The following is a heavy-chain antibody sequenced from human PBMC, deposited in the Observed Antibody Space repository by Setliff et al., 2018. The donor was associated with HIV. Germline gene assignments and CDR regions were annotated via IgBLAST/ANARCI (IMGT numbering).Heavy chain of an antibody. V-gene: IGHV7-4-1*02. CDR2: INTNTGNP. D-gene: IGHD3-10*01. J-gene: IGHJ5*02. CDR1: GYTFTSYA. Sequence: VASVKVSCKASGYTFTSYAMNWVRQAPGQGLEWMGWINTNTGNPTYAQGFTGRFVFSLDTSVSTAYLQISSLKAEDTAVYYCARSGIVTMVRGVIIRGWFDPWGQGTLVTVSS. CDR3: ARSGIVTMVRGVIIRGWFDP.